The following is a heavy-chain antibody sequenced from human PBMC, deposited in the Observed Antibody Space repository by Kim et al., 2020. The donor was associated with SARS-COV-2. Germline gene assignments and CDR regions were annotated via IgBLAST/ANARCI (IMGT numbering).Heavy chain of an antibody. Sequence: RKFQGRATITRDTSASTAYMELSSLRSEDTAVYYCARKYCSSTSCYIFDYWGQGTLVTVSS. D-gene: IGHD2-2*02. CDR3: ARKYCSSTSCYIFDY. J-gene: IGHJ4*02. V-gene: IGHV1-3*01.